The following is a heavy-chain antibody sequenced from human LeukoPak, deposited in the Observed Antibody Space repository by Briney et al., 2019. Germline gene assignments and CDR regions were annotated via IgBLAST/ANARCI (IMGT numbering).Heavy chain of an antibody. Sequence: ASVTVSCKASGYTFTSYGISWVRQAPGQGLEWMRWISAYNGNTNYAQKLQGRVAMTTDTSTSTAYMELRSLRSDDTAVYYCARTYSSSSGSDFDYWGQGTLVTVSS. J-gene: IGHJ4*02. D-gene: IGHD6-6*01. CDR3: ARTYSSSSGSDFDY. CDR2: ISAYNGNT. CDR1: GYTFTSYG. V-gene: IGHV1-18*01.